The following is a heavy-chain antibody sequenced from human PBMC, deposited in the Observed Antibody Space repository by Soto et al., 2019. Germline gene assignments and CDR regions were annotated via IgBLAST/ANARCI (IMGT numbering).Heavy chain of an antibody. CDR3: ARVKGGDYVDHWYFDL. D-gene: IGHD4-17*01. V-gene: IGHV1-69*01. CDR1: GGTFSSYA. Sequence: QVQLVQSGAEVKKPGSSVKVSCKASGGTFSSYAISWVRQAPGQGLEWMGGVIPIFGTANYAQKFQGRVTITADESTSTAYMELSSLRSEDTAVYYCARVKGGDYVDHWYFDLWGRGTLVTVSS. CDR2: VIPIFGTA. J-gene: IGHJ2*01.